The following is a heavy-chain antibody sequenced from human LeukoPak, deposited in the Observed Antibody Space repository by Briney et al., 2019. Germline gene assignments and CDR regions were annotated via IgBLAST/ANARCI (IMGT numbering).Heavy chain of an antibody. CDR1: GYILTELS. V-gene: IGHV1-24*01. CDR3: AMRKMATADDAFDI. J-gene: IGHJ3*02. CDR2: FDREDGET. D-gene: IGHD5-24*01. Sequence: ASVKVSCKVSGYILTELSMHWVRQAPGKGVEWMGGFDREDGETIYAQKFQGRVTLTEDTSTDTAYMELSSLRSEDTAVYYCAMRKMATADDAFDIWGQGTMVTVSS.